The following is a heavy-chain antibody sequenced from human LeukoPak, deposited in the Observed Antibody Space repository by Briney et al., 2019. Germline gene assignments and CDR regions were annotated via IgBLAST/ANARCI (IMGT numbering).Heavy chain of an antibody. CDR2: IYTSGST. J-gene: IGHJ5*02. D-gene: IGHD3-10*01. CDR1: GGSLSSYY. V-gene: IGHV4-4*07. CDR3: AVSMVRGGGFDP. Sequence: SETRSLTCTVSGGSLSSYYWSWIRQPAGKGLEWIGRIYTSGSTNYNPSLKSRVTMSVDTSKNQFSLKLSSVTDAGTAVYYCAVSMVRGGGFDPWGQGTLVTVSS.